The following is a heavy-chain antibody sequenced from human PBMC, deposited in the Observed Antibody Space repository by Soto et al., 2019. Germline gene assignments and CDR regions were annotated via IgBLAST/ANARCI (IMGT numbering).Heavy chain of an antibody. CDR3: ARGLVGRHYSYGMDV. D-gene: IGHD4-17*01. J-gene: IGHJ6*02. V-gene: IGHV4-31*03. CDR2: IYYSGST. CDR1: GGSISSGGYY. Sequence: SETLSLTCTVSGGSISSGGYYWSWIRQHPGKGLEWIGYIYYSGSTYYNPSLKSRVTISVDTSKNQFSLKLSSVTAADTAVYYCARGLVGRHYSYGMDVWGQGTTVTVSS.